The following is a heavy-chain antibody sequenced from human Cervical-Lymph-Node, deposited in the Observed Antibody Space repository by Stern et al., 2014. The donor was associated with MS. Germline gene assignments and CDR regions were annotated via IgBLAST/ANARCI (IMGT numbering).Heavy chain of an antibody. CDR1: GYRFSTFY. J-gene: IGHJ4*02. Sequence: VQLVESGAEVKKPGASVKVSCKASGYRFSTFYLHWLRQAPGQGLQWIGRIVLGSGSTNASQTFQGWLTMTSDRSITTAYLELSGLRSDDTAVYYCARIYCSGDECYHSFDTWGQGTLVTVSS. D-gene: IGHD3-16*02. CDR2: IVLGSGST. CDR3: ARIYCSGDECYHSFDT. V-gene: IGHV1-2*04.